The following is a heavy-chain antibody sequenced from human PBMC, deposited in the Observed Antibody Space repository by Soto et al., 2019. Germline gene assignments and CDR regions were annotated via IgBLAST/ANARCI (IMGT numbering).Heavy chain of an antibody. Sequence: GGSLRLSCRASGFIFDSYAMSWVRQAPGKGLECISTISGSGHNTYYADSVKGRFTISRDSSKDTVYLQMNNLRADDTAVYFCGGGPDYRNNYYYGMDVWGQGTTVTVSS. D-gene: IGHD3-10*01. J-gene: IGHJ6*02. CDR2: ISGSGHNT. CDR3: GGGPDYRNNYYYGMDV. CDR1: GFIFDSYA. V-gene: IGHV3-23*01.